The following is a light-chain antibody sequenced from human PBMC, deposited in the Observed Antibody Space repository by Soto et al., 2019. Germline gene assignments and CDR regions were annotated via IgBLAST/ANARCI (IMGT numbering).Light chain of an antibody. J-gene: IGKJ4*01. CDR3: QQYDNLLAT. V-gene: IGKV1-33*01. CDR1: QDISNY. Sequence: DIQMTQSPSSLSASVGDRVTITCQASQDISNYLNWYQQKPGKAPKLLIYDASNLETGVPSRFSGSGSGTDFTFTISSLRPEDIATYYCQQYDNLLATFGGGTKVEIK. CDR2: DAS.